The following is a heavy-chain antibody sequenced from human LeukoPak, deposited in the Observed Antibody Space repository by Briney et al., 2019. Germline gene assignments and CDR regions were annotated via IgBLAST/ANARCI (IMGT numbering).Heavy chain of an antibody. CDR2: IYTSGTI. CDR3: ARGGGYSSSWSY. CDR1: GGSISSYY. Sequence: SETLSLTCTVSGGSISSYYWSWLRQPAGTALEWIGRIYTSGTITYNPSLKSRVTMSVDTSKNQFSLKLSSVTAADTAVYYCARGGGYSSSWSYWGQGTLVTVSS. D-gene: IGHD6-13*01. J-gene: IGHJ4*02. V-gene: IGHV4-4*07.